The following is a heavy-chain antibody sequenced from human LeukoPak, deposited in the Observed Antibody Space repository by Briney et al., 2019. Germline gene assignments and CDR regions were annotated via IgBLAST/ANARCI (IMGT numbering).Heavy chain of an antibody. V-gene: IGHV3-64D*06. D-gene: IGHD3-9*01. J-gene: IGHJ3*02. CDR2: ISSNGGST. CDR1: GFTFSSYA. Sequence: GSLRLSCSASGFTFSSYATHWVRQAPGKGLEYVSAISSNGGSTYYADSVKGRFTISRDNSKNTLYLQMSSLRAEDTAVYYCVISNYYDILTGQDAFDIWGQGTMVTVSS. CDR3: VISNYYDILTGQDAFDI.